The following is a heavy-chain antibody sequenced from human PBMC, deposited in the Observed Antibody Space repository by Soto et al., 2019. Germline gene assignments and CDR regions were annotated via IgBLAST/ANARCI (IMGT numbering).Heavy chain of an antibody. CDR2: LKEDGSEK. J-gene: IGHJ4*02. Sequence: EVQLVESGGGLVQSGGSLRLSCEASGFSFITYWMNWVRQAPGKGLEWLASLKEDGSEKQYVDYVKGRFTISRDNAKNSLYFQMNSLSEEDTAVYYCVRAISGSFALWGQGTLVIVSS. D-gene: IGHD3-9*01. CDR3: VRAISGSFAL. CDR1: GFSFITYW. V-gene: IGHV3-7*04.